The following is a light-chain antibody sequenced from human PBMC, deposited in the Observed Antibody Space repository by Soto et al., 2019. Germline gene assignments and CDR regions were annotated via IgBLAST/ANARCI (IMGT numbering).Light chain of an antibody. CDR3: SSYAGSYTWV. V-gene: IGLV2-8*01. CDR2: EVI. Sequence: QSVLTQPPSASGSPGQSVTISCTGTSSDVGAYDYVSWYQQHPGKAPKLMISEVIKRPSGVPDRFSGSKSGNTASLTVSGLQAEDEADYYCSSYAGSYTWVFGTGTKVTVL. CDR1: SSDVGAYDY. J-gene: IGLJ1*01.